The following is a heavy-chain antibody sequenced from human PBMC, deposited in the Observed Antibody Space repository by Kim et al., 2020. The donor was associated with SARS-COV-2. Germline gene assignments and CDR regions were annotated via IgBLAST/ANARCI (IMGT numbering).Heavy chain of an antibody. CDR3: SRNRIPMVRGAPDY. J-gene: IGHJ4*02. CDR1: GYTFTSYY. CDR2: INPSNDAT. D-gene: IGHD3-10*01. Sequence: ASVKVSCKASGYTFTSYYVHWVRQAPGQGLEWMGIINPSNDATTYAQKFQGRVTLTRDTSTSTVYMELSSLISDDTARYYCSRNRIPMVRGAPDYWGQGT. V-gene: IGHV1-46*01.